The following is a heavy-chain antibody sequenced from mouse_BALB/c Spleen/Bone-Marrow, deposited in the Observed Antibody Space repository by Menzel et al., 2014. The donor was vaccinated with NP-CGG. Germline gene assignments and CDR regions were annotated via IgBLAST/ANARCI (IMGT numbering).Heavy chain of an antibody. CDR3: RFGGYAMDY. CDR2: IYPGNGYS. D-gene: IGHD1-1*02. CDR1: DYTFTDYY. V-gene: IGHV1-84*02. J-gene: IGHJ4*01. Sequence: QVQLKHSGPELVKPGASVKISCKASDYTFTDYYINWVKQKPGQGLEWIGWIYPGNGYSKYNEKFKGKATLTVDTSSSTASMQLSSLTSEDTAVYFCRFGGYAMDYWGQGTSVTVSS.